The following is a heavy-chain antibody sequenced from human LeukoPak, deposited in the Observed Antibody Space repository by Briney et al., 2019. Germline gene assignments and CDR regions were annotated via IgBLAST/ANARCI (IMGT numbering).Heavy chain of an antibody. CDR2: IYYSGSP. CDR3: ASGSHPLNWFAP. Sequence: SETLSLTCTDSGGSISSYYWSWIRQPPGKGLEWIGYIYYSGSPNYIPSLKSRLTISVDTSKNQFSLKLSSVTAADTAVYYCASGSHPLNWFAPWGQGTLVTVYS. CDR1: GGSISSYY. D-gene: IGHD1-26*01. J-gene: IGHJ5*02. V-gene: IGHV4-59*01.